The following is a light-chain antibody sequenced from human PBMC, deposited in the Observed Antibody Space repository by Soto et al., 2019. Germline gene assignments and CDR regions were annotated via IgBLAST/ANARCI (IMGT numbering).Light chain of an antibody. CDR1: SSDVGGYNY. CDR2: DVS. CDR3: SSYTSSGVV. Sequence: QSVLTQPASVSGSPGQSITISCTGNSSDVGGYNYVSWYQQHPGKAPKLMIYDVSNRPSGVSNRFSGSKSGNTASLTISGLQAEDEADYYCSSYTSSGVVFGGGTKVTVL. V-gene: IGLV2-14*01. J-gene: IGLJ2*01.